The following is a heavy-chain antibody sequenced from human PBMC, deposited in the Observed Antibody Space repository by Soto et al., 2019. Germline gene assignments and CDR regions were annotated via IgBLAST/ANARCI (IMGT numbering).Heavy chain of an antibody. D-gene: IGHD6-19*01. CDR3: AHRGIGVSQWNYGDCGY. CDR1: GFSLSTSGEG. Sequence: QITLKESGPTLVKPTQTLTLTCTFSGFSLSTSGEGVGWDRQPPGTALEWLVFLYWDDDKRYSPPLRSRLTITKDATKNQVVLTMTNVDPVDTATYFCAHRGIGVSQWNYGDCGYWGKGTLVTVSS. J-gene: IGHJ4*02. V-gene: IGHV2-5*02. CDR2: LYWDDDK.